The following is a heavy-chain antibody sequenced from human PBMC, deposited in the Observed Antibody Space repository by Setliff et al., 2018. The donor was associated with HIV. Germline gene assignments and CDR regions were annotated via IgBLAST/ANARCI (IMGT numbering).Heavy chain of an antibody. CDR2: ISGSGANP. CDR3: AKTPSSGWYSLYLDY. CDR1: GFTFSDYY. Sequence: GGSLRLSCAASGFTFSDYYMTWVRQAPGKGLEWVSGISGSGANPYNADFVEGRFTVSRDNSKNTLYLQMNSLRAEDTAVYYCAKTPSSGWYSLYLDYWGQGTLVTVSS. J-gene: IGHJ4*02. V-gene: IGHV3-23*01. D-gene: IGHD6-19*01.